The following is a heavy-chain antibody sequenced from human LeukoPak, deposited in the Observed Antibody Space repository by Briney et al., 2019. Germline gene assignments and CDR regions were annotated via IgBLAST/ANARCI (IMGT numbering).Heavy chain of an antibody. Sequence: ASVKVSCRASGNTFTDYNMQWVRQAPGQGLEWMGWINCKTGTTDYAEKFQGRVTLTRDTSITTAYLELRSLRSDDTAVYYCARDVTGDRLVYLVHWGLGTLVTVSS. CDR1: GNTFTDYN. D-gene: IGHD7-27*01. J-gene: IGHJ4*01. CDR3: ARDVTGDRLVYLVH. V-gene: IGHV1-2*02. CDR2: INCKTGTT.